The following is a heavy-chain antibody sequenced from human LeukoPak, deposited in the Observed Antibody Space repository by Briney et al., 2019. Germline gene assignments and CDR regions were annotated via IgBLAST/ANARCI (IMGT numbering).Heavy chain of an antibody. CDR1: GFTFSSYA. V-gene: IGHV3-30*04. J-gene: IGHJ4*02. D-gene: IGHD3-10*01. CDR3: AKDSKRWKTYYYEAGSYYFDY. CDR2: ISYDGSNK. Sequence: GGSLRLSCAASGFTFSSYAMHWVRQAPGKGLEWVAVISYDGSNKYYADSVKGRFTISRDNSKNTLYLQMNSLRPEDTAVYYCAKDSKRWKTYYYEAGSYYFDYWGQGTRVTVS.